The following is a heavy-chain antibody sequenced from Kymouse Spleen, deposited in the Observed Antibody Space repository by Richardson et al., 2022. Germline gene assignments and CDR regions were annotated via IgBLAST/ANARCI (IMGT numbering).Heavy chain of an antibody. CDR2: ISWNSGSI. Sequence: EVQLVESGGGLVQPGRSLRLSCAASGFTFDDYAMHWVRQAPGKGLEWVSGISWNSGSIGYADSVKGRFTISRDNAKNSLYLQMNSLRAEDTALYYCAKIWFGESCMDVWGQGTTVTVSS. V-gene: IGHV3-9*01. CDR3: AKIWFGESCMDV. J-gene: IGHJ6*02. CDR1: GFTFDDYA. D-gene: IGHD3-10*01.